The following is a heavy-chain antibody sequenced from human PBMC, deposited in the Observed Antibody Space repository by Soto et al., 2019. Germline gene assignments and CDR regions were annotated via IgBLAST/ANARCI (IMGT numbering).Heavy chain of an antibody. CDR2: ISPAGTNQ. J-gene: IGHJ2*01. CDR3: FFECYGVHRDLHSFPTRRSSDL. D-gene: IGHD3-3*01. Sequence: KGLEWVALISPAGTNQYYADSAKGRFTISRDNSKNTLYLQMNSLRPEDTGLYYCFFECYGVHRDLHSFPTRRSSDL. V-gene: IGHV3-30*03.